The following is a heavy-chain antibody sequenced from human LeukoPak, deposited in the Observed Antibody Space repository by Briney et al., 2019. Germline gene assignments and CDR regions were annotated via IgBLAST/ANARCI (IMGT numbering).Heavy chain of an antibody. CDR1: GGTFSSYA. CDR2: IIPIFGTA. D-gene: IGHD3-10*01. CDR3: ARDRGMVRGVSGY. J-gene: IGHJ4*02. Sequence: SVKVSCKASGGTFSSYAISWVRQAPGQGLEWMGGIIPIFGTANYAQKFQGRVTITTDESTSTAYMELSSLRSEDTAVYYCARDRGMVRGVSGYWGQGTLVTVSS. V-gene: IGHV1-69*05.